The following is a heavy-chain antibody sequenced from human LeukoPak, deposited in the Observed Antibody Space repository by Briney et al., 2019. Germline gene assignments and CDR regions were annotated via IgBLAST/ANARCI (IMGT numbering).Heavy chain of an antibody. CDR1: GFTFSSYW. CDR2: IKRDGSEK. Sequence: GGSLRLSCAASGFTFSSYWMSWVRQTPGKGLEWVANIKRDGSEKYYVGSVKGRFTISRDNAKSSLFLQMNSLRAEDTAVYYCASRTNYYYDSSGYYSGRTEEYFQHWGQGTLVTVSS. D-gene: IGHD3-22*01. J-gene: IGHJ1*01. CDR3: ASRTNYYYDSSGYYSGRTEEYFQH. V-gene: IGHV3-7*03.